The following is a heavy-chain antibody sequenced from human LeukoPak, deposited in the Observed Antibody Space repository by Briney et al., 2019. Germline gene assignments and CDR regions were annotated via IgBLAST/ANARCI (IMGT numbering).Heavy chain of an antibody. J-gene: IGHJ4*02. CDR3: ARDLENDY. CDR2: IYSGGST. CDR1: GFTFSSYS. V-gene: IGHV3-53*01. Sequence: GGSLRLSCAASGFTFSSYSMNWVRQAPGKGLEWVSVIYSGGSTYYADSVRGRFTISRDNSKNTLYLQMNSLRAEDTAVYYCARDLENDYWGQGTLVTVSS. D-gene: IGHD5-24*01.